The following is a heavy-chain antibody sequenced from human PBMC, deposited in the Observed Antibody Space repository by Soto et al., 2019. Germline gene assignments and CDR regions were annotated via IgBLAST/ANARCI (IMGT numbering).Heavy chain of an antibody. CDR1: GGSFSGYY. Sequence: SETLSLTCAVYGGSFSGYYWSWIRQPPGKGLEWIGEINHSGSTNYNPSLKSRVTISVDTSKNQFSLKLSSVTAADTAVYSCARMIVYNWNYGAYYYGMDVWGQGTTVTVSS. V-gene: IGHV4-34*01. D-gene: IGHD1-7*01. CDR3: ARMIVYNWNYGAYYYGMDV. CDR2: INHSGST. J-gene: IGHJ6*02.